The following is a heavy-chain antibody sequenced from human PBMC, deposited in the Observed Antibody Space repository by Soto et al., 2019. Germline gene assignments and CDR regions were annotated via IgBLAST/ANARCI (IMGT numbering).Heavy chain of an antibody. CDR3: ARALLNGSGSYIY. D-gene: IGHD3-10*01. Sequence: SETLSLTCAVYGGSFSGYYWSWIRQPPGKGLEWIGEINHSGSTNYNPSLKSRVTISVDTSKNQFSLKLSSVTAADTAVYYCARALLNGSGSYIYWGQGTLVTVSS. CDR1: GGSFSGYY. J-gene: IGHJ4*02. V-gene: IGHV4-34*01. CDR2: INHSGST.